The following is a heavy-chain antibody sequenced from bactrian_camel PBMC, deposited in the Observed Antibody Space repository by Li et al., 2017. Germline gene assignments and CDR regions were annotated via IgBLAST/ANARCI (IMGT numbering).Heavy chain of an antibody. CDR2: IYTGGGSE. V-gene: IGHV3S1*01. D-gene: IGHD3*01. J-gene: IGHJ6*01. CDR1: GYTGGGNC. CDR3: ALPDGGRWNCPPITEATSGY. Sequence: VQLVESGGGSVQAGGSLRLSCVLSGYTGGGNCAGWFRQTPGTEREGLALIYTGGGSEYYADSVKGRSTVSHGNPENTIYLQMNNLKPEDTAIYYCALPDGGRWNCPPITEATSGYWGQGTQVTVS.